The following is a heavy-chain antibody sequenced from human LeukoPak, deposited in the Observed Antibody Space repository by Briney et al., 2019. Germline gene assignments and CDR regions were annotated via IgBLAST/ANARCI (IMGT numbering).Heavy chain of an antibody. CDR1: GFTFSSYS. V-gene: IGHV3-21*01. Sequence: GWSLRLSCAASGFTFSSYSMNWVRQAPGKGLEWVSSISSSSSYIYYPDSVKGRFTLSRDNAKNSLYLQMNSLRAEDTAVYYCAAPVPPDAFDIWGQGTWSPSLQ. CDR3: AAPVPPDAFDI. J-gene: IGHJ3*02. CDR2: ISSSSSYI.